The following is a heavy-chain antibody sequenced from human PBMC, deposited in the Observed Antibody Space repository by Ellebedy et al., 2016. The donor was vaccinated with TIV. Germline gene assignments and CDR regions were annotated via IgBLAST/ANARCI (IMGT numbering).Heavy chain of an antibody. CDR1: GASISSSIW. J-gene: IGHJ4*02. CDR2: VYHSGTT. CDR3: ARDRDVTSRGILDY. Sequence: MPGGSLRLSCAVYGASISSSIWWPWVRKAPGRGLEWIGEVYHSGTTYYNPSLKSRVTVSVDTSKNQFSLKLTSVTAADTAMYYCARDRDVTSRGILDYWGQGILVTVSS. V-gene: IGHV4-4*02. D-gene: IGHD5-24*01.